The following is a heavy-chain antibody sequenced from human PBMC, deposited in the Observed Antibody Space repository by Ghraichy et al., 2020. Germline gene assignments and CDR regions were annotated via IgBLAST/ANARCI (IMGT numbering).Heavy chain of an antibody. CDR1: GGSISSYY. Sequence: SETLSLTCTVSGGSISSYYWSWIRQPPGKGLEWIGYIYYSGSTNYNPSLKSRVTISVDTSKNQFSLKLSSVTAADTAVYYCARWGYSYGRVGYYGMDVWGQGTTVTVSS. J-gene: IGHJ6*02. D-gene: IGHD5-18*01. CDR2: IYYSGST. V-gene: IGHV4-59*01. CDR3: ARWGYSYGRVGYYGMDV.